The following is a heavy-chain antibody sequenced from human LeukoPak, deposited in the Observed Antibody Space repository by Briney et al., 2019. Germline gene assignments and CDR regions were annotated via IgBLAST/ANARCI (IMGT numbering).Heavy chain of an antibody. D-gene: IGHD1-14*01. Sequence: ASVKVSCKASGYTFTSYDINWVRQATGQGLEWMGWMNPNSGNPGYAQKFQGRVTITRNTSISTAYMELSSLRSEDTAVYYCARVGPPPNWFDPWGQGTLVTVSS. CDR1: GYTFTSYD. J-gene: IGHJ5*02. CDR2: MNPNSGNP. CDR3: ARVGPPPNWFDP. V-gene: IGHV1-8*03.